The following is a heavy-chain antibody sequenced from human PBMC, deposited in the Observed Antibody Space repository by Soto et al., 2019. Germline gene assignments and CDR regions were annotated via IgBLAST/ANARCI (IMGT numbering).Heavy chain of an antibody. CDR1: GGSFSGYY. D-gene: IGHD1-7*01. J-gene: IGHJ4*02. V-gene: IGHV4-34*01. Sequence: SDTLSLTCAVYGGSFSGYYWSWIRQPPGKGLEWIGEINHSGSTNYNPSLKSRVTISVDTSKNQFSLKLSSVTAADTAVYYCARDKGYYNWNSVDYWGQGTRV. CDR3: ARDKGYYNWNSVDY. CDR2: INHSGST.